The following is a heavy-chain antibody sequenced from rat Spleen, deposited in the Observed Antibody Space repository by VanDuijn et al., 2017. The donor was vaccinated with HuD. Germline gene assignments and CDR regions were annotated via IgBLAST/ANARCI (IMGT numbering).Heavy chain of an antibody. V-gene: IGHV5-25*01. CDR1: GFIFSNYY. Sequence: EVQLVESGGGLVQPGRSMSLSCAASGFIFSNYYMVWVRQAPTTGLEWVATISYGDSSGHSGTYYRDSVKGRFTISKDNAKSTLSLQMDSLRSEDTATYYCARRHYGYTDYFDYWGQGVMVTVSS. J-gene: IGHJ2*01. D-gene: IGHD1-9*01. CDR2: ISYGDSSGHSGT. CDR3: ARRHYGYTDYFDY.